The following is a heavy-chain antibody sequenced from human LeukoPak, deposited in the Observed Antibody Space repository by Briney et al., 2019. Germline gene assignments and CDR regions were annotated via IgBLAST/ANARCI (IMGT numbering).Heavy chain of an antibody. V-gene: IGHV1-18*01. Sequence: GASVKASCKASGYTFTSYGISWVRQAPGQGLEWMGWISAYNGNTNYAQKLQGRVTMTTDTSTSTAYMELRSLRSDDTAVYYCARDKKTAGYYGSGEDYWGQGTLVTVSS. CDR3: ARDKKTAGYYGSGEDY. CDR2: ISAYNGNT. D-gene: IGHD3-10*01. CDR1: GYTFTSYG. J-gene: IGHJ4*02.